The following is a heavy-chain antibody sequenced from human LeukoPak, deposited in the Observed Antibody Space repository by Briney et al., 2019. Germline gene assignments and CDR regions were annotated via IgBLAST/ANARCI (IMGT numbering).Heavy chain of an antibody. CDR1: GGSFSGYY. CDR3: AREKPVTYYFDY. CDR2: IYHSGST. D-gene: IGHD4-17*01. Sequence: SETLSLTCAVYGGSFSGYYWSWIRQPPGKGLEWIGYIYHSGSTYYNPSLKSRVTISVDRSKNQFSLKLSSVTAADTAVYYCAREKPVTYYFDYWGQGTLVTVST. V-gene: IGHV4-34*01. J-gene: IGHJ4*02.